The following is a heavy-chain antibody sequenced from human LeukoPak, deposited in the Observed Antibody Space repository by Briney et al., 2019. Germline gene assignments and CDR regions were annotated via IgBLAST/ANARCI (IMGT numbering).Heavy chain of an antibody. V-gene: IGHV4-4*02. CDR2: IYHSGST. CDR1: GGSISSSNW. Sequence: PSGTLSLTCAVSGGSISSSNWWSWVRQPPGKGLEWIGEIYHSGSTNYNPSLKSRVTISVDKSKNQFSLKLSSVTAADTAVYYCARDGSVGATSRDDAFDIWGQGTMVTVSS. D-gene: IGHD1-26*01. CDR3: ARDGSVGATSRDDAFDI. J-gene: IGHJ3*02.